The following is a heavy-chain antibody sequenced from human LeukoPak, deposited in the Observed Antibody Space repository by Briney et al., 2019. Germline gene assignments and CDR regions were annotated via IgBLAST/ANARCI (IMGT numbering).Heavy chain of an antibody. J-gene: IGHJ4*02. V-gene: IGHV4-59*01. CDR2: NDYSGST. CDR3: ARVNYYGSGSYLDC. D-gene: IGHD3-10*01. Sequence: SETLSLTCTVSGGSIRSYYWTWIRQPPGKGLEWIGNNDYSGSTNNNSSLKSRVTISVDTSENQFSLKLSSVTSADTAVYYCARVNYYGSGSYLDCWGQGTLVTVSS. CDR1: GGSIRSYY.